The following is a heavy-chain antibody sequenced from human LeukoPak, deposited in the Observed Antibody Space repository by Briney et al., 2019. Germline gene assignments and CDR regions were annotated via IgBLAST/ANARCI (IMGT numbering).Heavy chain of an antibody. J-gene: IGHJ4*02. D-gene: IGHD6-19*01. Sequence: PGGSLRLSCAASGFTFSDYYMAWIRQAPGKGLEWLSYISSSSGSITYYIDSVKGRFTISRDNAKNSLYLQMNSLRAEDTALYYCAKGDSSGWSSFDYWGQGTLVTVSS. CDR1: GFTFSDYY. CDR2: ISSSSGSIT. V-gene: IGHV3-11*01. CDR3: AKGDSSGWSSFDY.